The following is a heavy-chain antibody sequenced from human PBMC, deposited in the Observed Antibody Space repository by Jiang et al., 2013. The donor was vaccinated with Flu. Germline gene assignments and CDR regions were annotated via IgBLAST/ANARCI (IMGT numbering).Heavy chain of an antibody. CDR3: ARDMSIRD. Sequence: GPGLVKPSQTLSLTCTVAGASISRASYYWSWIRQSAGKGLEWIGRIYRDGTTNYNPSLKSRVAISVDTSKNQFSLNLKPVSAADTAVYFCARDMSIRDWGQGIPVTVSS. CDR1: GASISRASYY. V-gene: IGHV4-61*02. CDR2: IYRDGTT. D-gene: IGHD3-10*02. J-gene: IGHJ4*02.